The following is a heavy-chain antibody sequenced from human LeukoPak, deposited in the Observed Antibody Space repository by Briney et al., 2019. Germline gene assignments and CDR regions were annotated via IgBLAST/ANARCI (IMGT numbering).Heavy chain of an antibody. CDR1: GFTLGTYW. D-gene: IGHD5-24*01. Sequence: GSLRLSCAATGFTLGTYWMTLVRQAPGKGLEWVANIKQDGSKKSYVDSVKGRFTISRDNAKNSLYLQMNSLRAEDTAIYYCTRVGYIDEGIDYWGQGTLVTVSS. CDR2: IKQDGSKK. CDR3: TRVGYIDEGIDY. V-gene: IGHV3-7*04. J-gene: IGHJ4*02.